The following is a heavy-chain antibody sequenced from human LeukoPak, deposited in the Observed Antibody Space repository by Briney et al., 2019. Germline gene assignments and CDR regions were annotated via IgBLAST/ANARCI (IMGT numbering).Heavy chain of an antibody. D-gene: IGHD1-1*01. V-gene: IGHV3-23*01. J-gene: IGHJ2*01. CDR1: GFTFSSYA. CDR2: ISGSGAGT. CDR3: AKDTTGRNWYFDL. Sequence: GGSLRLSCAASGFTFSSYAMSWVRQAPGKGLEWVSAISGSGAGTYYADSVKGRFTISRDISKNTLYLQMNSLRAEDTAVYYCAKDTTGRNWYFDLWSRGTLVTVSS.